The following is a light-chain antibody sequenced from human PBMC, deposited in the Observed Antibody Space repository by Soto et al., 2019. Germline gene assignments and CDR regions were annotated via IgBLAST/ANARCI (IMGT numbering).Light chain of an antibody. Sequence: DIQMTQSPSSLPASVGDRISITCRASQSIGTYLSWYQQKPGKAPKLLIYGASNLQSGVPSRFSGSGSETGFTLTISSLQPEDFATYYCQQSYSAPRTFGQGTKVMSK. CDR2: GAS. CDR3: QQSYSAPRT. CDR1: QSIGTY. J-gene: IGKJ2*01. V-gene: IGKV1-39*01.